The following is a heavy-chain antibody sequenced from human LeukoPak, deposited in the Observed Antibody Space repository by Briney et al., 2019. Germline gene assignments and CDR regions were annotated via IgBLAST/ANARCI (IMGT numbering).Heavy chain of an antibody. J-gene: IGHJ4*02. Sequence: SETLSLTCTVSGGSISSSSYYWGWVRQPPGKGLEWIGSIYYSGSTYYNPSLKGRVTISVDTSKNQFSLKLSSVTAADTAVYYCARHEMGSGWYGSVDYWGQGTLVTVSS. CDR3: ARHEMGSGWYGSVDY. CDR2: IYYSGST. CDR1: GGSISSSSYY. V-gene: IGHV4-39*01. D-gene: IGHD6-19*01.